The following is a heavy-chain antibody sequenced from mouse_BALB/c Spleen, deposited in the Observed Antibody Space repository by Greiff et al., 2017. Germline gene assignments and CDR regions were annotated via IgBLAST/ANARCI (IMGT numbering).Heavy chain of an antibody. CDR1: GFNIKDYY. Sequence: VQLQQSGAELVRPGALVKLSCKASGFNIKDYYMHWVKQRPEQGLEWIGWIDPENGNTIYDPKFQGKASITADTSSNTAYLQLSSLTSEDTAVYYCALYDGLLAYWGQGTLVTVSA. CDR2: IDPENGNT. CDR3: ALYDGLLAY. J-gene: IGHJ3*01. D-gene: IGHD2-3*01. V-gene: IGHV14-1*02.